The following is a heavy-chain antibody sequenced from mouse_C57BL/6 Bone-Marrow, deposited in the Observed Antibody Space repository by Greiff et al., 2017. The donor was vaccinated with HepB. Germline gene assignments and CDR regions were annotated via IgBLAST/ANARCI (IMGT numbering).Heavy chain of an antibody. CDR2: ISSGSSTI. D-gene: IGHD2-5*01. Sequence: EVQVVESGGGLVKPGGSLKLSCAASGFTFSDYGMHWVRQAPEKGLEWVAYISSGSSTIYYADTVKGRFTISRDNAKNTLFLQMTSLRSEDTAMYYCAREDYSNYWFAYWGQGTLVTVSA. J-gene: IGHJ3*01. CDR3: AREDYSNYWFAY. CDR1: GFTFSDYG. V-gene: IGHV5-17*01.